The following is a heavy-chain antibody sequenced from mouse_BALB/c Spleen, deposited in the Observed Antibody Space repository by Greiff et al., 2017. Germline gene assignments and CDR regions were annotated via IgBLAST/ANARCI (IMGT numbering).Heavy chain of an antibody. Sequence: EVKLQESGAELVKPGASVKLSCTASGFNIKDTYMHWVKQRPEQGLEWIGRIDPANGNTKYDPKFQGKATITADTSSNTAYLQLSSLTSEDTAVYYCAYGSPWFAYWGQGTLVTVSA. V-gene: IGHV14-3*02. CDR1: GFNIKDTY. CDR2: IDPANGNT. J-gene: IGHJ3*01. D-gene: IGHD2-2*01. CDR3: AYGSPWFAY.